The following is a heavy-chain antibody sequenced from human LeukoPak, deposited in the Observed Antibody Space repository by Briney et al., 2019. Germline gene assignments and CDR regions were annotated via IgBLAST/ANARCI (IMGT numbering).Heavy chain of an antibody. Sequence: ASVKVSCKASGYTFTSYYMHWVRQAPGQGLEWMGIINPSGGSAIYAQKFQGRVTMTRDTSTSTVYMDLSSLRSEDTAVYYCVRDSSSSSLADPWGQGTLVTVSS. CDR1: GYTFTSYY. CDR3: VRDSSSSSLADP. J-gene: IGHJ5*02. V-gene: IGHV1-46*01. CDR2: INPSGGSA. D-gene: IGHD2-2*01.